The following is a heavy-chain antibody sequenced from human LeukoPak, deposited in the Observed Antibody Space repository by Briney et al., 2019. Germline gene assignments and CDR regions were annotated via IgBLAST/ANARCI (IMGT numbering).Heavy chain of an antibody. J-gene: IGHJ4*02. V-gene: IGHV1-18*01. CDR1: GGTFSSYA. CDR2: ISAYNGNT. D-gene: IGHD5-12*01. CDR3: ARVPLVATSHFDY. Sequence: ASVKVSCKASGGTFSSYAISWVRQAPGQGLEWMGWISAYNGNTNYAQKLQGRVTMTTDTSTSTAYMELRSLRSDDTAVYYCARVPLVATSHFDYWGQGTLVTVSS.